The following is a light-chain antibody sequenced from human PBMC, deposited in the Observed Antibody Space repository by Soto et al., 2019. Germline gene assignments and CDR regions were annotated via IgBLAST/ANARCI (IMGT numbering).Light chain of an antibody. CDR2: AAS. J-gene: IGKJ1*01. CDR1: QSIRRS. CDR3: RQSHSSPRT. V-gene: IGKV1-39*01. Sequence: DIQMTQSPSSLSASVADRVTITCRASQSIRRSLNWYQQKPGKAPKLLIYAASSLQSGVPSRFSGSGYGTDFTLTITSLQSEDFAIYYCRQSHSSPRTFGQGTKVDIK.